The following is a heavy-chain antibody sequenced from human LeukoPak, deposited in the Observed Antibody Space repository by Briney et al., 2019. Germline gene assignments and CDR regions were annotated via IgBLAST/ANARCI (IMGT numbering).Heavy chain of an antibody. V-gene: IGHV3-21*01. CDR3: ARGGSGNWNAPFDY. J-gene: IGHJ4*02. D-gene: IGHD1-1*01. Sequence: PGGSLRLSCAASGFTFSSYSMNWVRQAPGKGLEWVSSISSSSSSIYYADSVRGRFTISRDNAKNSLYLQMNSLRAEDTAVYYCARGGSGNWNAPFDYRGQGTLVTVSS. CDR2: ISSSSSSI. CDR1: GFTFSSYS.